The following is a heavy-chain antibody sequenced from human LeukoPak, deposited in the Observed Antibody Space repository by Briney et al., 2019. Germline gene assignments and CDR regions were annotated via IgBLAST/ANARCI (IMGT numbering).Heavy chain of an antibody. J-gene: IGHJ5*02. Sequence: GGSLRLSCAASGFTFSSYSMNWVRQAPGKGLEWVSYISSSSSTIYYADSVKGRFTISRDNAKNSLYLQMNSLRAEDTAVYYCARATGIDRGPTWGQGTLVTASS. CDR2: ISSSSSTI. CDR3: ARATGIDRGPT. CDR1: GFTFSSYS. V-gene: IGHV3-48*04. D-gene: IGHD1-14*01.